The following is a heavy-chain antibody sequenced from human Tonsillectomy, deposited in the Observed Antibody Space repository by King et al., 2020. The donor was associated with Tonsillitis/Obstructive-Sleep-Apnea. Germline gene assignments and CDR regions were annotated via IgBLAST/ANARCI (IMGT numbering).Heavy chain of an antibody. CDR1: GGSISSSNW. Sequence: VQLQESGPGLVKPSGTLSLTCAVSGGSISSSNWWSWVRQPPGKGLEWIGESYHSGSTNYNPSLKIRVTISVDKSNNQFSLKLSSVTAADTAVYYCARDGAGYDFFDYWGQGTLVTVSS. J-gene: IGHJ4*02. D-gene: IGHD5-12*01. V-gene: IGHV4-4*02. CDR2: SYHSGST. CDR3: ARDGAGYDFFDY.